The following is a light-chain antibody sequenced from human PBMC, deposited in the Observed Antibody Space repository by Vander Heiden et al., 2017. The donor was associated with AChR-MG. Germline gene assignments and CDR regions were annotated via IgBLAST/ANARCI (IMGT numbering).Light chain of an antibody. CDR2: DAS. CDR3: QHRDNWPQT. V-gene: IGKV3-11*01. J-gene: IGKJ4*01. Sequence: EIALTQSPATLSLSPGQRVTLSCRASQSVSNSLTWYQQKPGQTPRLLIYDASKRATGIPARFSGSGSGTDFTLTISSLEPEDFAVYYCQHRDNWPQTFGGGTKVEIK. CDR1: QSVSNS.